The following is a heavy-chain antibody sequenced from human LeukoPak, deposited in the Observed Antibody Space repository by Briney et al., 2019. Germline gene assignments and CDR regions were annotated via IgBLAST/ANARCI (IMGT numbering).Heavy chain of an antibody. Sequence: GGSLRLSCAASGFTFSSYAMSRVRQAPGKGLEWVSAISGSGGSTYYADSVKGRFTISRDNSKNTLYLQMNSLRAEDTAVYYCAKGEEMAAVAAPFDYWGQGTLVTVSS. CDR2: ISGSGGST. J-gene: IGHJ4*02. CDR3: AKGEEMAAVAAPFDY. CDR1: GFTFSSYA. D-gene: IGHD6-19*01. V-gene: IGHV3-23*01.